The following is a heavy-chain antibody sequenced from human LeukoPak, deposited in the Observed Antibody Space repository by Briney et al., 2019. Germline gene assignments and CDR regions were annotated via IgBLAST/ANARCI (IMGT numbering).Heavy chain of an antibody. D-gene: IGHD6-19*01. CDR1: GFTFSSSA. V-gene: IGHV3-23*01. CDR3: AKDYDRSGWETDD. Sequence: PGGSLRRSGADSGFTFSSSALSWVRQAPGKGLEWVSTIRDSGEVSYYADSVRGRFSISRDISKNTLYLQMNSLRAEDTAIYYCAKDYDRSGWETDDWGQGTMVTVSS. J-gene: IGHJ4*02. CDR2: IRDSGEVS.